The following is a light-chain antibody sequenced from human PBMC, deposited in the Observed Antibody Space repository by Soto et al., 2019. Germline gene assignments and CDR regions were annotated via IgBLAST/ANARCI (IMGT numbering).Light chain of an antibody. J-gene: IGKJ1*01. Sequence: EIVLTRSPATLSVSPGERATLSCRASQGVSTNLAWYQQKPGQGPRLLMYGASTRATGIPARFSGSGSGTEFTLNISSLQPEDFALYYCQQYNNWPPRGTLGQGTKVEFK. CDR2: GAS. CDR3: QQYNNWPPRGT. CDR1: QGVSTN. V-gene: IGKV3-15*01.